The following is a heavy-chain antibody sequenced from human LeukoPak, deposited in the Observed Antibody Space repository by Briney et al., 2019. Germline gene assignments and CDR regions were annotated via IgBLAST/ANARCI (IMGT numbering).Heavy chain of an antibody. V-gene: IGHV1-46*01. CDR2: INPSGGST. D-gene: IGHD5-18*01. Sequence: GASVKVSCKASGYTFSSYYMRWVRQAPGQGLEWMGIINPSGGSTTYAQKFQGRVTMTSDTSTSTVYMELSSLRSEDTAVYYCARGGQLWRDFPEYWGQGTLVTVSS. J-gene: IGHJ4*02. CDR3: ARGGQLWRDFPEY. CDR1: GYTFSSYY.